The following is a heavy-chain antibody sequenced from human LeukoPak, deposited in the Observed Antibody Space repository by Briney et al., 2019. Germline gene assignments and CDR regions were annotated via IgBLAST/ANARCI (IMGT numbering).Heavy chain of an antibody. CDR3: ARHRCSSTSCPIDY. CDR2: IDYSGST. Sequence: SETLSLTCTVSGGSISSSSYYWGWIRQPPGKGLEWIGSIDYSGSTYYNPSLKSRVTISVDTSRKQLSLKLSSVTAADTAVYYCARHRCSSTSCPIDYWGQGTLVTVSS. V-gene: IGHV4-39*01. D-gene: IGHD2-2*01. J-gene: IGHJ4*02. CDR1: GGSISSSSYY.